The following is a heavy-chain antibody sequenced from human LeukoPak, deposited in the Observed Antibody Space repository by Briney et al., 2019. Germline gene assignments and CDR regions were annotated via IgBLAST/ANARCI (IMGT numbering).Heavy chain of an antibody. CDR2: ISGGSSYI. CDR1: GFTFSSYS. CDR3: ARMNSGYDLLYGDFEIDY. Sequence: GGSLRLSCAASGFTFSSYSMNWVRQAPGKGLEWVSSISGGSSYIYYADSVKGRFTISRDNAKNSLYLQMNSLRAEDTAVYYCARMNSGYDLLYGDFEIDYWGQGTLVTVSS. V-gene: IGHV3-21*01. D-gene: IGHD5-12*01. J-gene: IGHJ4*02.